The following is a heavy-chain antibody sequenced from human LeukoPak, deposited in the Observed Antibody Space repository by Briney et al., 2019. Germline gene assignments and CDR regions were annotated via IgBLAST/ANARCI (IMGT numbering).Heavy chain of an antibody. CDR3: AREEHDYVWGSYRYYYYYGIDV. CDR2: ISFDGSNE. CDR1: GFTFSSYG. Sequence: GGSLRLSCAASGFTFSSYGMHWVRQSPGRGLEWGSFISFDGSNEFYADSLKGRFTISRDNSKDTLYLQMDSLRAEDTALYYCAREEHDYVWGSYRYYYYYGIDVWGQGTTVTVSS. J-gene: IGHJ6*02. D-gene: IGHD3-16*02. V-gene: IGHV3-30*03.